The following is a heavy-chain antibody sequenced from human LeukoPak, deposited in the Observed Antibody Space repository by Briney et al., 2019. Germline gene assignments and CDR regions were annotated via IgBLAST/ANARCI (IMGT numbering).Heavy chain of an antibody. CDR1: GFSFSIYS. CDR2: ISSSSGTM. V-gene: IGHV3-48*01. J-gene: IGHJ4*02. D-gene: IGHD3-9*01. CDR3: ANHILTGYYSSRPNDY. Sequence: PGGSLRLSCAASGFSFSIYSMNWVRQAPGKGLEWVSYISSSSGTMYYADSVKGRFTISRDNAKNSLYLQMNSLRAEDTAVYYCANHILTGYYSSRPNDYWGQGTLVTVSS.